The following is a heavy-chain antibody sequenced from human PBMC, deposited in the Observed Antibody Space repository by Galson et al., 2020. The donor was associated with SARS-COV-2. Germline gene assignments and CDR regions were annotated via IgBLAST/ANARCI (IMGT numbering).Heavy chain of an antibody. CDR2: ISGSGGST. CDR1: EFTFSSYA. D-gene: IGHD6-13*01. Sequence: GGSLRLSCAASEFTFSSYAMSWVRQAPGKGLEWVSGISGSGGSTYNADSVRGRFTISRDNSKNTLYLQMNSLRAEDTAVYYCAKGRAQQQLVYDVFDIWGQGTMVTVSS. V-gene: IGHV3-23*01. J-gene: IGHJ3*02. CDR3: AKGRAQQQLVYDVFDI.